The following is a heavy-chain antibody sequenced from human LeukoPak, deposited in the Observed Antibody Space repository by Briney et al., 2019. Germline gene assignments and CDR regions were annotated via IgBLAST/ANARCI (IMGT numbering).Heavy chain of an antibody. V-gene: IGHV4-34*01. CDR2: INHSGST. CDR1: GGSFSGYY. J-gene: IGHJ5*02. CDR3: ARDRSLVGVSRRVNWFDP. D-gene: IGHD2-15*01. Sequence: SETLSLTCAVYGGSFSGYYWRWIRQPPGKGLEWIGEINHSGSTNYNPSLKSRVTISVDTSKNQFSLKLSSVTAADTAVYYCARDRSLVGVSRRVNWFDPWGQGTLVTVSS.